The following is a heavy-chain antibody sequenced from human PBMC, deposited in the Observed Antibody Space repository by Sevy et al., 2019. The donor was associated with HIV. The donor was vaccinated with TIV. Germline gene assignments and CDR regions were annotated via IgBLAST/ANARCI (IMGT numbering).Heavy chain of an antibody. CDR1: GFTFRTFW. J-gene: IGHJ5*02. CDR2: IKQDGIEK. Sequence: GGSLRLSCAASGFTFRTFWMTWVRQAPGKGLEWVANIKQDGIEKYYMDSVKGRFTNSRDNAKSSLHLQMTSLRAEDTAVYYCARDASGSYRNWFDPWGQGTLVTVSS. D-gene: IGHD1-26*01. CDR3: ARDASGSYRNWFDP. V-gene: IGHV3-7*01.